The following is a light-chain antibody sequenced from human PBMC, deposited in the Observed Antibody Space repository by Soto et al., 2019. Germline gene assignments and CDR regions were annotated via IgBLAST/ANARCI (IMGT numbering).Light chain of an antibody. V-gene: IGLV2-14*03. Sequence: QSALTQPASVSGSPGQSITISCTGTSSDVGGYNYVSWYQHHPGKAPKLMIYDVSNRPSGVSNRFSGSKSGNTASLTISGLQDDDEADYYCCSYTSSSSTVVFGGGTKVTVL. CDR3: CSYTSSSSTVV. J-gene: IGLJ2*01. CDR1: SSDVGGYNY. CDR2: DVS.